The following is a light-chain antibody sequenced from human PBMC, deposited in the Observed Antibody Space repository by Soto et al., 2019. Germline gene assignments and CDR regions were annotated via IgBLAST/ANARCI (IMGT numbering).Light chain of an antibody. CDR1: QSISSW. J-gene: IGKJ1*01. V-gene: IGKV1-5*01. CDR2: DAS. CDR3: QHFGT. Sequence: DIQMTQSPSTLSASVGDRVTITCRASQSISSWLAWYQQKPGKAPKLLIYDASSLESGVPSRFSGSGSGTEFTLTISSLQPDDFATYYCQHFGTFGQGPKLEIK.